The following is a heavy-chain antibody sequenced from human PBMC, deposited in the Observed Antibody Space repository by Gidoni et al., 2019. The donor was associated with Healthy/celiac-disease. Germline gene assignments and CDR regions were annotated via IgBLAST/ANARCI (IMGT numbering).Heavy chain of an antibody. CDR1: GFSLSTSGMC. CDR3: ARIRSAYYYDSSGYIDAFDI. V-gene: IGHV2-70*01. CDR2: IDWDDDK. J-gene: IGHJ3*02. D-gene: IGHD3-22*01. Sequence: QVTLRESGPALVKPTQTLTLTCTFSGFSLSTSGMCVSWIRQPPGKALEWLALIDWDDDKYYSTSLKTRLTISKDTSKNQVVLTMTNMDPVDTATYYCARIRSAYYYDSSGYIDAFDIWGQGTMVTVSS.